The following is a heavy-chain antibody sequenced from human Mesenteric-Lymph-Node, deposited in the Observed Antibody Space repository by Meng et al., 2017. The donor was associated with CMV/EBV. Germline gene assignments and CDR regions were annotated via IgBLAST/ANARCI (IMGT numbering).Heavy chain of an antibody. J-gene: IGHJ6*02. CDR2: IHYSGNT. D-gene: IGHD6-19*01. Sequence: GSLRLSCTVSGASMYNYYWNWIRQPPGKGLEWIGDIHYSGNTNYNPSLKSRISLSVETSKNQFSLRLSSVTAADTAVHYCARFSSGSWMDVWGQGTTVTVSS. V-gene: IGHV4-59*01. CDR3: ARFSSGSWMDV. CDR1: GASMYNYY.